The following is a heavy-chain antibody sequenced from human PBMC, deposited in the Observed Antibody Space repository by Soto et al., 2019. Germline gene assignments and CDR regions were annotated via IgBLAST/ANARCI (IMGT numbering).Heavy chain of an antibody. V-gene: IGHV1-69*02. Sequence: ASVKVSCKASGGTFSSYTISWVRQAPGQGLEWMGRIIPILGIANYAQKFQGRVTITADKSTSTAYMELSSLRSEDTAVYYCARVGGIAAAGPLDYWGQGTLVTVSS. J-gene: IGHJ4*02. CDR2: IIPILGIA. CDR3: ARVGGIAAAGPLDY. D-gene: IGHD6-13*01. CDR1: GGTFSSYT.